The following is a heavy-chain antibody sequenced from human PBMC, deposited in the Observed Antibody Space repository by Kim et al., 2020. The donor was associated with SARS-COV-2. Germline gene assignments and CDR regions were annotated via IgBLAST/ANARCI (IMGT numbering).Heavy chain of an antibody. Sequence: GGSLRLSCAASGFTFSSYAMHWVRQAPGKGLEWVAVISYDGSNKYYADSVKGRFTISRDNSKNTLYLQMNSLRAEDTAVYYCARDGIYYGPGAFDIWGQG. D-gene: IGHD3-10*01. V-gene: IGHV3-30*04. CDR2: ISYDGSNK. CDR3: ARDGIYYGPGAFDI. CDR1: GFTFSSYA. J-gene: IGHJ3*02.